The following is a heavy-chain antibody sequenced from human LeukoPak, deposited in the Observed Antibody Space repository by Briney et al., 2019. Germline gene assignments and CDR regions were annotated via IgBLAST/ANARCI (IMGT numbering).Heavy chain of an antibody. CDR2: INPNSGDT. CDR1: GYTFSDYY. J-gene: IGHJ4*02. V-gene: IGHV1-2*02. Sequence: ASVKVSCKTSGYTFSDYYIHWIRQAPGQGLGWVGWINPNSGDTDYAQKFQGRVTVTRDTSISTAYMELGRLRSDDTAVYYCARGGKDTAGMIDYWGQGTPVTVSS. D-gene: IGHD5-18*01. CDR3: ARGGKDTAGMIDY.